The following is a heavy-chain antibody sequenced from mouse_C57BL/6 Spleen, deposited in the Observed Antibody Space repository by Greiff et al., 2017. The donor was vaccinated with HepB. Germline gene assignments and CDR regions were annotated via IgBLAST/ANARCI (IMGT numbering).Heavy chain of an antibody. J-gene: IGHJ3*01. V-gene: IGHV3-6*01. D-gene: IGHD2-4*01. CDR2: ISYDGSN. CDR1: GYSITSGYY. CDR3: ARGYDYVAY. Sequence: VQLQQSGPGLVKPSQSLSLTCSVTGYSITSGYYWNWIRQFPGNKLEWMGYISYDGSNNYNPSLKNRISITRDTSKNQFFLKLNSVTTEDTATYYCARGYDYVAYWGQGTLVTVSA.